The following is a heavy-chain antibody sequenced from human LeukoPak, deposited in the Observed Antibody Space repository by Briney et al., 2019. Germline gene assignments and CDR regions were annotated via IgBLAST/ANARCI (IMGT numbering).Heavy chain of an antibody. D-gene: IGHD2-21*02. V-gene: IGHV3-7*03. Sequence: PGGSLRLSCAASGFTLSSYWMSWVRQAPGKGLEWVANIKQDGSEKYYVDSVKGRFTISRDNGKNSLYLQMNSLRAEDTAVYYCAKEDRPYCGGDCYHDYWGQGTLVTVSS. CDR2: IKQDGSEK. J-gene: IGHJ4*02. CDR3: AKEDRPYCGGDCYHDY. CDR1: GFTLSSYW.